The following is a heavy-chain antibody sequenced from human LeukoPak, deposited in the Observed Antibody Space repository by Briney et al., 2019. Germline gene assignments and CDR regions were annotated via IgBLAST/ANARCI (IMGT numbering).Heavy chain of an antibody. Sequence: GSLRLSCAASGFTFSSYAMHWVRQAPGKGLEWVAVISYDGSNKYYADSVKGRFTISRDNSKNTLYLQMNSLRAEDTAVYYCAREMATTPYYYYGMDVWGQGTTVTVSS. J-gene: IGHJ6*02. D-gene: IGHD5-24*01. CDR2: ISYDGSNK. V-gene: IGHV3-30*14. CDR3: AREMATTPYYYYGMDV. CDR1: GFTFSSYA.